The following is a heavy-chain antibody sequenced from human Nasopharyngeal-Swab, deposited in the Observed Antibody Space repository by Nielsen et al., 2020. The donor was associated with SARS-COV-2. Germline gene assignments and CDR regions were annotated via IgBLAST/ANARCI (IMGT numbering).Heavy chain of an antibody. Sequence: ASVKVSCKASGYTFTSYAMHWVRQAPGQRLEWMGWINAGNGNTKYSQKFQGRVTITRDTSASTAYTELSSLRSEDTAVYYCARGGRYSSSSRIYYYMDVWGKGTTVTVSS. CDR3: ARGGRYSSSSRIYYYMDV. J-gene: IGHJ6*03. CDR1: GYTFTSYA. V-gene: IGHV1-3*01. CDR2: INAGNGNT. D-gene: IGHD6-6*01.